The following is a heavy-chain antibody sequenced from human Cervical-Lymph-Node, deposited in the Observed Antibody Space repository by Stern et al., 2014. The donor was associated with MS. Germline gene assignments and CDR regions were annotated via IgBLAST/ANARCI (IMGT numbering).Heavy chain of an antibody. CDR1: GYIFTSYG. Sequence: QDQLVQSGVEVKKPGASVKGSCKASGYIFTSYGIRRVRQDPGQGLEWMGWISAYNGNTNYSQKLPGRVTMTTDTPTSTAYMELRSLRSDDTAVYYCARGLLGSENAFDIWGQGTMVTVSS. J-gene: IGHJ3*02. D-gene: IGHD2-15*01. CDR2: ISAYNGNT. CDR3: ARGLLGSENAFDI. V-gene: IGHV1-18*01.